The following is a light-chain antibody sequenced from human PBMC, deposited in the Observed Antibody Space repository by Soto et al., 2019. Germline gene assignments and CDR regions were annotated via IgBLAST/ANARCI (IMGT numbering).Light chain of an antibody. V-gene: IGLV4-69*01. CDR2: LNSDGSH. J-gene: IGLJ3*02. CDR1: SGHSNYA. Sequence: QPVLTQSPSASASLGASVKLTCTLSSGHSNYAIAWHQQQPEKGPRYLMKLNSDGSHSKGDGIPDRFSGSSSGAERYLTISSLQSEDKADYYCQTWGTGTPWVFGGGTKLTVL. CDR3: QTWGTGTPWV.